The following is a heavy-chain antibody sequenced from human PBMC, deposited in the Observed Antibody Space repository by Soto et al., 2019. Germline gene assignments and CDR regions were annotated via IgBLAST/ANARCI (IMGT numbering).Heavy chain of an antibody. CDR3: ARQGRGDFWSGYNWFDP. CDR1: GGSISSSSYY. D-gene: IGHD3-3*01. V-gene: IGHV4-39*01. J-gene: IGHJ5*02. Sequence: SETLSLTCTVSGGSISSSSYYWGWIRQPPGQGLEWIGSIYYSGSTYYNPSLKSRVTISVDTSKNQFSLKRCSVTAADTAVYYCARQGRGDFWSGYNWFDPWGQGTLVTGSS. CDR2: IYYSGST.